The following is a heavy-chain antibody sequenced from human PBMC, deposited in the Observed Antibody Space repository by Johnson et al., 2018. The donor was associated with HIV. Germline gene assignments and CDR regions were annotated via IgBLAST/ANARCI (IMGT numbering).Heavy chain of an antibody. CDR1: GFTFSSYG. V-gene: IGHV3-30*18. CDR3: AKRVSSKQLVDAFDI. J-gene: IGHJ3*02. Sequence: QVQLVESGGGVVQPGRSLRLSCAASGFTFSSYGMHWVRQAPGKGLEWVAVISYDGSNKYYADSVKGRFTISRDNSKNTLYLQMNSLRAEDTAVYYCAKRVSSKQLVDAFDIWGQGTMVTVSS. CDR2: ISYDGSNK. D-gene: IGHD6-6*01.